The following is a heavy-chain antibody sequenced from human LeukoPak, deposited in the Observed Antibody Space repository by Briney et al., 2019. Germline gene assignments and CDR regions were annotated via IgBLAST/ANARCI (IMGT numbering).Heavy chain of an antibody. V-gene: IGHV4-59*05. CDR2: IYFSGGT. D-gene: IGHD3-3*01. J-gene: IGHJ4*02. CDR1: GGSISSYY. Sequence: SETLSLTCTVSGGSISSYYWSWIRQPPGKGLEWIGSIYFSGGTYYNASLKSRVTISVDTSKNQFSLKLSSVTAADTAVYYCARGITIFGVVIPLMYYFDYWGQGTLVTVSS. CDR3: ARGITIFGVVIPLMYYFDY.